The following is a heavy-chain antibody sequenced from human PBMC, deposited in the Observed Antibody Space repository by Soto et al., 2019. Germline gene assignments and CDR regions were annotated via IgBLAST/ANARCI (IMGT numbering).Heavy chain of an antibody. V-gene: IGHV4-30-2*01. J-gene: IGHJ6*01. Sequence: SETLCLTCADSGGPVRSGGYSWSWIRQPPGRGLEWIGYIYHSGSTYYHPSLKSRVTISVDRSKNQFSLKLSSVTAPDTAVYYCVRGGDFDFWCYYYG. CDR1: GGPVRSGGYS. D-gene: IGHD3-3*01. CDR3: VRGGDFDFWCYYYG. CDR2: IYHSGST.